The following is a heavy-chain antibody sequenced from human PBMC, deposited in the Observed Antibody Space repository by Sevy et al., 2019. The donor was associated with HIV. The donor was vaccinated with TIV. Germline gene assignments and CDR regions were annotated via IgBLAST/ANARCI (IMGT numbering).Heavy chain of an antibody. CDR1: GGSISSSSYY. CDR3: ARRYFDWLSGSYWFDP. CDR2: IYYSGST. J-gene: IGHJ5*02. D-gene: IGHD3-9*01. Sequence: SETLSLTCTVSGGSISSSSYYWGWIRQPPGKGLEWIGSIYYSGSTYYNPSLKSRVTISVDTSKNQFSLKLSSVTAADTAVYCCARRYFDWLSGSYWFDPWGQGTLVTVSS. V-gene: IGHV4-39*01.